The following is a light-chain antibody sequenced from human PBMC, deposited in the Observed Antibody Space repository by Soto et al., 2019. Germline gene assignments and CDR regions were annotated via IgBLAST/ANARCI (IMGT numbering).Light chain of an antibody. Sequence: QSALTQPPSASGSRGQSVTISCTGTSSDVGGYNYVSWYQQHPGKAPKLLIYEVSQRPSGVPDRFSGSKSGNTAYLTVSGLQAEDEADYYCSSYAGSNHFGDVFGTGTKLTVL. CDR1: SSDVGGYNY. CDR3: SSYAGSNHFGDV. V-gene: IGLV2-8*01. CDR2: EVS. J-gene: IGLJ1*01.